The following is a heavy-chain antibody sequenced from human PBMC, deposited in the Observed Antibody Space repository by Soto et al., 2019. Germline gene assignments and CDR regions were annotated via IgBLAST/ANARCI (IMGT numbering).Heavy chain of an antibody. Sequence: CAACGDSVNNSAMSGAFKEPGKGLEWVSAISANGQGIYYADSVKGRFIISRDNSKNTVFLHMDSLTAEDTAVYYCAKDRDYPRHYFRYWGQRPLVSVSS. CDR3: AKDRDYPRHYFRY. CDR1: GDSVNNSA. CDR2: ISANGQGI. V-gene: IGHV3-23*01. D-gene: IGHD3-10*01. J-gene: IGHJ4*02.